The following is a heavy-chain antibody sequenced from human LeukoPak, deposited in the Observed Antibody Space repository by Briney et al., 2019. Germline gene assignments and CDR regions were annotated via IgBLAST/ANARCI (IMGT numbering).Heavy chain of an antibody. CDR1: GYTFTGYY. Sequence: ASVKVSCKASGYTFTGYYMHWVRQAPGQGLEWMGWINPNSGGTNYAQKFQGRVTMTRDTSISTAYMELSRLRSDDTAVYYCASFYCSSTSCSHGGRRYFDYWGQGTLVTVSS. J-gene: IGHJ4*02. D-gene: IGHD2-2*01. V-gene: IGHV1-2*02. CDR3: ASFYCSSTSCSHGGRRYFDY. CDR2: INPNSGGT.